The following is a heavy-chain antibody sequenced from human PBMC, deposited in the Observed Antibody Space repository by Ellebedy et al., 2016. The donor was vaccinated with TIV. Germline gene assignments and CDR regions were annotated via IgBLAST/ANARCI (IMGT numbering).Heavy chain of an antibody. D-gene: IGHD3-10*01. Sequence: MPSETLSLTFTVSGASISSSYWSWIRQTPGKDLEWIGYISNTGRTNYNPSLQSRVTISVDTSRNQLSLTLRSLTAADTAVYYCARDRRGSYDFWGQGTLLAVSS. V-gene: IGHV4-59*01. CDR2: ISNTGRT. J-gene: IGHJ4*02. CDR3: ARDRRGSYDF. CDR1: GASISSSY.